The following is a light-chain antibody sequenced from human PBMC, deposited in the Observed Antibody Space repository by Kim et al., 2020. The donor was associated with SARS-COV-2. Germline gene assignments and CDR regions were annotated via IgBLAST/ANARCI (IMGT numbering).Light chain of an antibody. CDR2: EIN. Sequence: VTISCTRTRGNIVTNNHVSWYQRQPGNAPILMVYEINKRPSGVPERFSGSKSGNTASLTVSGVQAEDEADYYCSSYAGTKNFLFGTGTKVTVL. V-gene: IGLV2-8*01. CDR3: SSYAGTKNFL. J-gene: IGLJ1*01. CDR1: RGNIVTNNH.